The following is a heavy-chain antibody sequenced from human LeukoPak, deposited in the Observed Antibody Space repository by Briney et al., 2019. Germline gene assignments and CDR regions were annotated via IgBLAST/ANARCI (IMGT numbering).Heavy chain of an antibody. CDR3: ARLGYYYDSSGYSFDY. D-gene: IGHD3-22*01. J-gene: IGHJ4*02. CDR2: IYYSGST. Sequence: SETLSLTCTVSGGSISSYYWSWIRQPPGKGLEWIGYIYYSGSTNYNPSLKSRVTISVDTSKNQFSLKLSSVTAADTAVYYCARLGYYYDSSGYSFDYWGQGTLVTVSS. V-gene: IGHV4-59*08. CDR1: GGSISSYY.